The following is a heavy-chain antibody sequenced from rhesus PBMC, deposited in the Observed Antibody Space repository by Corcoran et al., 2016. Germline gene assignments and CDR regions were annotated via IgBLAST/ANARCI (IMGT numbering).Heavy chain of an antibody. V-gene: IGHV4-93*02. CDR1: GGSISSSNW. J-gene: IGHJ4*01. D-gene: IGHD1-44*01. CDR3: ARHVKIVGTRAYYFDY. CDR2: IYGGRWIT. Sequence: QVQLQESGPGVVKPSETLSLTCAVSGGSISSSNWWSGIRQATGPGLGWLGYIYGGRWITSYNPSLNSTINILTDTVKNQFSLELSSVTAADTAVYYCARHVKIVGTRAYYFDYWGQGVLVTVSS.